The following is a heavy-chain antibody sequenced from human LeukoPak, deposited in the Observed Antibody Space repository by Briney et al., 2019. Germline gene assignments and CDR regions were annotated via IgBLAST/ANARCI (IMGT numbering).Heavy chain of an antibody. CDR2: ISGSGGST. D-gene: IGHD5-12*01. CDR3: AKPSYSDYARFDY. Sequence: PGGSLRLSCAASGFTFSSYWMSWVRQAPGKGLEWVSAISGSGGSTYYADSVKGRFTISRDNSKNTLYLQMNSLRAEDTAVYYCAKPSYSDYARFDYWGQGTLVTVSS. J-gene: IGHJ4*02. CDR1: GFTFSSYW. V-gene: IGHV3-23*01.